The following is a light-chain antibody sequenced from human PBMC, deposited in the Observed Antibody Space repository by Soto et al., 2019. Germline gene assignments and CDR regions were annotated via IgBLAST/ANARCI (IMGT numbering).Light chain of an antibody. CDR3: QKYNSVPWT. V-gene: IGKV1-27*01. Sequence: DIQLTQSPSFLSASVEDRVTISCRASYDISSSLAWYQQKPGKVPNLLIEAASTLQSGVPSRFSGSGSGTDFTLTISSLQPEDVATYYCQKYNSVPWTFGQGTKVEIK. CDR1: YDISSS. CDR2: AAS. J-gene: IGKJ1*01.